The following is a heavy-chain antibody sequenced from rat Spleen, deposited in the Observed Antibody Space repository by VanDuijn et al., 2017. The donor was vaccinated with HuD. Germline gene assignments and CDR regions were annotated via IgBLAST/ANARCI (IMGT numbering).Heavy chain of an antibody. J-gene: IGHJ1*01. CDR2: ISTGGGGT. D-gene: IGHD4-4*01. V-gene: IGHV5-25*01. Sequence: EVQLVESGGGLVQPGRSLKLSCAASGFTFSNYYMAWVRQAPTRGLEWVAYISTGGGGTYYRDSVKGRFSISRDDAKSTLYLQMDSLRSEDTATYYCARRGNSVYWNFDFWGPGTMVTVSS. CDR1: GFTFSNYY. CDR3: ARRGNSVYWNFDF.